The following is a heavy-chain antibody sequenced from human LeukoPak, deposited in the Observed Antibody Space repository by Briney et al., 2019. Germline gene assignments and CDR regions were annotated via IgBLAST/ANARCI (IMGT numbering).Heavy chain of an antibody. CDR2: IYSGGST. CDR3: ARDRPYCSGGSCSPHDAFDI. CDR1: GFTVSSNY. Sequence: PGGSLRLSCAASGFTVSSNYMSWVRQAPGKGLEWVSVIYSGGSTYYADSVKGRFTISRDNSKNTLYLQMNSLRAEDTAVYYCARDRPYCSGGSCSPHDAFDIWGQGTMVTVSS. D-gene: IGHD2-15*01. V-gene: IGHV3-66*01. J-gene: IGHJ3*02.